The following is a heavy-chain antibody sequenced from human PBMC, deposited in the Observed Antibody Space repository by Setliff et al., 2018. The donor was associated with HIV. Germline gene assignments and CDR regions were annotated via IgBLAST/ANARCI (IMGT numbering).Heavy chain of an antibody. D-gene: IGHD2-15*01. Sequence: SETLSLTCTVSGDSSSSYYCNWIRQPAGKGLEWIGHMYISGSTNYNPSLKSRVTMSLDTSKKHFSLKLKSETAADTAVYYCALTGHRLLRGYMDVWGKGTTVTVSS. CDR2: MYISGST. CDR3: ALTGHRLLRGYMDV. V-gene: IGHV4-4*07. J-gene: IGHJ6*03. CDR1: GDSSSSYY.